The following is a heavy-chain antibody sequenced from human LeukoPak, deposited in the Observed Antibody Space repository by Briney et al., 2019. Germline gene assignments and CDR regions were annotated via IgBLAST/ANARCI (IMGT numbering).Heavy chain of an antibody. J-gene: IGHJ4*02. CDR3: ARHDYGGSLSFDY. CDR2: IYYSGST. CDR1: GGSTSSSSYY. V-gene: IGHV4-39*01. Sequence: PSETLSLTCTVSGGSTSSSSYYWGWIRQPPGKGLEWIGSIYYSGSTYYNPSLKSRVTISVDTSKNQFSLKLSSVTAADTAVYYCARHDYGGSLSFDYWGQGTLVTVSS. D-gene: IGHD4-23*01.